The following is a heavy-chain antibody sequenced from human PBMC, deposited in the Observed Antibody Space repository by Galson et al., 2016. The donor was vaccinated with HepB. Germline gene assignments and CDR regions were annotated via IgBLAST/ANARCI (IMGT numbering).Heavy chain of an antibody. CDR3: ARRYCSGGRCHSEYFHH. CDR2: IKGDGSQV. V-gene: IGHV3-7*01. CDR1: GFTFSNFW. Sequence: SLRLSCAASGFTFSNFWMNWVRQAPGQGLEWVANIKGDGSQVYYVDSVKGRFSISRDNVENSLFLQMNSLRAEDTAVYYCARRYCSGGRCHSEYFHHWGQGTLVTVSS. D-gene: IGHD2-15*01. J-gene: IGHJ1*01.